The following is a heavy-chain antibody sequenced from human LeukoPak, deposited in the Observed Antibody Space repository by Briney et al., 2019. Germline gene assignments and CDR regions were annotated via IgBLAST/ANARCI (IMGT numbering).Heavy chain of an antibody. Sequence: GGSLRLSCAASGFTFSSYSMNRVRQAPGKGREWVSSISSSSSYIYYADSVRGRFTISRDNAKNSLYLQMNSLRAEDTAVYYCARGLTGTTADYWGQGTLVTVSS. CDR1: GFTFSSYS. V-gene: IGHV3-21*01. J-gene: IGHJ4*02. D-gene: IGHD1-7*01. CDR3: ARGLTGTTADY. CDR2: ISSSSSYI.